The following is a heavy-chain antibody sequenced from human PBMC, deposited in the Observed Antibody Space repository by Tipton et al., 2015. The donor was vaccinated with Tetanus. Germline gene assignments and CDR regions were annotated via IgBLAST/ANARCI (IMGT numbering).Heavy chain of an antibody. Sequence: TLSLTCTVSGASFSSGDYYWSWIRQHPGKGLDWIGYISYTGTTHYNPSLKSRVTISLDRSKNQFSLKLTSVTAADTAVYYCAKEIRPNDSWGQGTLVTVSS. CDR2: ISYTGTT. D-gene: IGHD3-16*01. CDR3: AKEIRPNDS. V-gene: IGHV4-31*03. CDR1: GASFSSGDYY. J-gene: IGHJ4*02.